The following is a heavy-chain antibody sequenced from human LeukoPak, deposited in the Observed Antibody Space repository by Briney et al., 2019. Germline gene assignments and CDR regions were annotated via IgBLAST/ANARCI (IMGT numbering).Heavy chain of an antibody. CDR1: GVSISSYY. J-gene: IGHJ3*02. Sequence: SETLSLTCTVSGVSISSYYWSWIRQPPGKGLEWIGYIYYSGSTNYNPSLKSRVTISVDTSKNQFSLKLSSVTAADTAVYYCARGDNFDAFDIWGQGTMVTVSS. CDR3: ARGDNFDAFDI. CDR2: IYYSGST. V-gene: IGHV4-59*01. D-gene: IGHD3-16*01.